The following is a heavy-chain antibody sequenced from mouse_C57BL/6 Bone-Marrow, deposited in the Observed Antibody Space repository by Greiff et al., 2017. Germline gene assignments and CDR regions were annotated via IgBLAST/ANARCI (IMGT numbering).Heavy chain of an antibody. CDR3: ARSGPLGRSVDY. D-gene: IGHD4-1*01. CDR1: GYTFTSYW. CDR2: IYPTSGRT. J-gene: IGHJ2*01. Sequence: QVQLQQPGAELVKPGASVKMSCKASGYTFTSYWITWVKQRPGKGLEWIGDIYPTSGRTNYNEKFKSKAILTVDTSANTAYMQLSSLTSEDSAVFYCARSGPLGRSVDYWGQGTTLTVSS. V-gene: IGHV1-55*01.